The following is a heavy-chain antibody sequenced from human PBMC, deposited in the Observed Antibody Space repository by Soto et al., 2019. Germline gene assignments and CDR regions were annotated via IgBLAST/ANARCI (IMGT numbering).Heavy chain of an antibody. CDR2: ISYDGDNK. Sequence: GGSLRLSCAASGFTFSSYAMDWVRQAPGKGLEWVAFISYDGDNKDYAAAVKGRFTVSRDNSMNTLHLQMNSLRPEDTALYYCAKPTSVTGTGSFDHWGQGILVTVSS. CDR1: GFTFSSYA. CDR3: AKPTSVTGTGSFDH. J-gene: IGHJ4*02. V-gene: IGHV3-30*02. D-gene: IGHD4-17*01.